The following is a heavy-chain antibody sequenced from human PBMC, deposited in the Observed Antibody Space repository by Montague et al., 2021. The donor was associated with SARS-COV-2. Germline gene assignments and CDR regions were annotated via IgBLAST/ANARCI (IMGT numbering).Heavy chain of an antibody. J-gene: IGHJ4*02. CDR1: GGSFSGYY. D-gene: IGHD6-13*01. V-gene: IGHV4-34*01. CDR2: ITHSGST. CDR3: SRGRDSSSWNETKYYFDY. Sequence: SETLSLTCAVYGGSFSGYYWSWIRQPPGKGLEWIGEITHSGSTNYNPSLKSRVTISLDTSTNQFSLKLSSVTAADTAVYYCSRGRDSSSWNETKYYFDYWGQGTLVTVSS.